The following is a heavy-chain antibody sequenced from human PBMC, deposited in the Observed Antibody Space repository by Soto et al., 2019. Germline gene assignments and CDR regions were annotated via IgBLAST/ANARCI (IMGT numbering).Heavy chain of an antibody. CDR1: GLTFNIYA. J-gene: IGHJ3*02. D-gene: IGHD1-20*01. Sequence: PGGSLRLSCAASGLTFNIYAMSWVRQSPGKGLEWVSTIGSGDDDTYYADSVKGRFTISRDNSKNTLFLQMTSLRAEDTAIYYCAKDRQDHNSVWDPFDIWGQGTMVTVPS. CDR2: IGSGDDDT. V-gene: IGHV3-23*01. CDR3: AKDRQDHNSVWDPFDI.